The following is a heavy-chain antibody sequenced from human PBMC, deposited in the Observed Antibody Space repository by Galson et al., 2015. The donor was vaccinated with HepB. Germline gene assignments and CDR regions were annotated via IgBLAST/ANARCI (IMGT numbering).Heavy chain of an antibody. D-gene: IGHD2-8*02. CDR3: AGRDIVLGPGWFDP. J-gene: IGHJ5*02. CDR1: GGSISSGGYY. CDR2: IYYSGST. Sequence: TLSLTCTVSGGSISSGGYYWSWIRQHPGKGLEWIGYIYYSGSTYYNPSLKSRVTISVDTSKNQFSLKLSSVTAADTAVYYCAGRDIVLGPGWFDPWGQGTLVTVSS. V-gene: IGHV4-31*03.